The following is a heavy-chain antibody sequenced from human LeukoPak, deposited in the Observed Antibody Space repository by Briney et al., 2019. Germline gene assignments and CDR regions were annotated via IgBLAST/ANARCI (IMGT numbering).Heavy chain of an antibody. CDR1: GFTFSSYA. CDR2: INWNSDTK. CDR3: AKDTGGNGAYFYAMDV. Sequence: PGGSLRLSCAASGFTFSSYAMHWVRRPPGKGLEWVSAINWNSDTKAYADSVKGRFTISRDRARNSLYLQMDSLRSEDTALYYCAKDTGGNGAYFYAMDVWGQGTSVTVSS. J-gene: IGHJ6*02. D-gene: IGHD4-23*01. V-gene: IGHV3-9*01.